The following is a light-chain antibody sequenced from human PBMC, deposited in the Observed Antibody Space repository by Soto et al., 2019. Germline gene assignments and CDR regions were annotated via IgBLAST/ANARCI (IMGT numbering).Light chain of an antibody. Sequence: DIEMTQSPSSLSASVGDRITITCRTTQTIDDYLNWYQQKSGTAPQFLISAASILQSGVPSRFSGSGSGTNFTLTISDVQPEDLATYYCQQIYSYPITFGQGTRLQI. V-gene: IGKV1-39*01. J-gene: IGKJ5*01. CDR2: AAS. CDR3: QQIYSYPIT. CDR1: QTIDDY.